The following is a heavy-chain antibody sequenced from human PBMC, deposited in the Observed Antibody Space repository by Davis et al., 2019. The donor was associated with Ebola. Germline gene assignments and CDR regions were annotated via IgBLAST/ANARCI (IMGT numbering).Heavy chain of an antibody. CDR3: ARHAPADGYPEKGGMDV. CDR1: GGSISSSSYY. D-gene: IGHD5-24*01. Sequence: PSETLSLTCTVSGGSISSSSYYWGWIRQPPGKGLEWIGSIYYSGSTYYNPSLKSRVTISVDTSKNQFSLKLSSVTAADTAVYYCARHAPADGYPEKGGMDVWGKGTTVTVSS. J-gene: IGHJ6*04. CDR2: IYYSGST. V-gene: IGHV4-39*01.